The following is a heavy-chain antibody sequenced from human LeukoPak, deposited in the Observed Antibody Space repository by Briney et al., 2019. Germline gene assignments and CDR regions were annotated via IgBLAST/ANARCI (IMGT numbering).Heavy chain of an antibody. J-gene: IGHJ5*02. Sequence: GGSLRLSCTASGFTFSDYYMSWIRQAPGKGLEWLSYISTSGGSVSYVDSVKGRFTISRDNAKNSVYLQIDSLRAEDTAMYYCARDRQFRLHDPWGQGILVTGSS. CDR1: GFTFSDYY. V-gene: IGHV3-11*01. CDR3: ARDRQFRLHDP. CDR2: ISTSGGSV. D-gene: IGHD3-16*01.